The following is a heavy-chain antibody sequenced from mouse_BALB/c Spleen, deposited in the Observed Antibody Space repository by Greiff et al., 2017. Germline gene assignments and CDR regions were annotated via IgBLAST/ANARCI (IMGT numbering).Heavy chain of an antibody. V-gene: IGHV5-6-4*01. J-gene: IGHJ3*01. D-gene: IGHD1-2*01. CDR2: ISSGGSYT. CDR1: GFTFSSYT. CDR3: TVTTATEAGIAY. Sequence: EVKLVESGGGLVKPGGSLKLSCAASGFTFSSYTMSWVRQTPEKRLEWVATISSGGSYTYYPDSVKGRFTISRDNAKNTMYLQMSSLKSEDTAMDYCTVTTATEAGIAYWGQGTLVTVSA.